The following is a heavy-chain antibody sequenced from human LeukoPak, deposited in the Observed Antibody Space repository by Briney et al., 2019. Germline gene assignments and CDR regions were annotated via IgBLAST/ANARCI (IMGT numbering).Heavy chain of an antibody. CDR2: IYYSGST. CDR1: GGSISSTSYY. Sequence: TSETLSLTCTVSGGSISSTSYYWGWIRQPPGKGLEWIGSIYYSGSTYDNPSLKSRVTISVDKSKNQFSLKLSSVTAADTAVYYCARRTTVTTTPLDYWGQGTLVTVSS. V-gene: IGHV4-39*07. J-gene: IGHJ4*02. D-gene: IGHD4-11*01. CDR3: ARRTTVTTTPLDY.